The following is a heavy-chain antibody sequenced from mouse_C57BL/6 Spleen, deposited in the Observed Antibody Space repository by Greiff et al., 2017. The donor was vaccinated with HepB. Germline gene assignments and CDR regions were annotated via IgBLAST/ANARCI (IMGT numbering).Heavy chain of an antibody. CDR2: INPNNGGT. D-gene: IGHD2-2*01. CDR3: ARSGGYGYGYYFDY. Sequence: EVQLQQSGPELVKPGASVKMSCKASGYTFTDYNMHWVKQSHGKSLEWIGYINPNNGGTSYNQKFKGKATLTVNKSSSTAYMELRSLTSEDSAVYYCARSGGYGYGYYFDYWGQGTTLTVSS. V-gene: IGHV1-22*01. J-gene: IGHJ2*01. CDR1: GYTFTDYN.